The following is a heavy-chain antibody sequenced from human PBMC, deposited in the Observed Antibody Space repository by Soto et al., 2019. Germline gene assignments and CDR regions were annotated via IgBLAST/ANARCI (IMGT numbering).Heavy chain of an antibody. D-gene: IGHD3-10*01. V-gene: IGHV1-2*02. CDR2: INPNSGGT. Sequence: ASVTVSCKASGYTFTGYYMHWVRQAPGQGLEWMGWINPNSGGTNYAQKFQGRVTMTRDTSISTAYMELSRLRSDDTAVHYCARETTPYFYGSGSYYGMDVWGQWTTVTVSS. CDR3: ARETTPYFYGSGSYYGMDV. CDR1: GYTFTGYY. J-gene: IGHJ6*02.